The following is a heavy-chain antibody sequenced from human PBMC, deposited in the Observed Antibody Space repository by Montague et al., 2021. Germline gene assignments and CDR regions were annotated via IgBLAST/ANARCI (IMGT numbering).Heavy chain of an antibody. J-gene: IGHJ6*02. V-gene: IGHV4-39*01. CDR3: ARHVIGNYGMDV. D-gene: IGHD3-16*02. CDR2: IYYSGST. CDR1: GGAISSSSCD. Sequence: SETLSLTCNVSGGAISSSSCDWGWIRQPPGKGLEWIGSIYYSGSTYYSPSLKSRVTISANTSQKQFSLKLRSVTAADTAVYYCARHVIGNYGMDVWGQGTTVTVSS.